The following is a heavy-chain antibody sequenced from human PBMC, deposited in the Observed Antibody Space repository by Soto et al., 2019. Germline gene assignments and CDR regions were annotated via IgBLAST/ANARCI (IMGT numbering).Heavy chain of an antibody. CDR3: ASRYCTNGVCYQPFGY. Sequence: KTSETLSLTCTVSGGSISSGDYYWSWIRQPPGKGLEWIGYIYYSGSTYYNPSLKSRVTISVDTSKNQFSLKLSSVTAADTAVYYCASRYCTNGVCYQPFGYWGQGTLV. J-gene: IGHJ4*02. CDR2: IYYSGST. D-gene: IGHD2-8*01. V-gene: IGHV4-30-4*01. CDR1: GGSISSGDYY.